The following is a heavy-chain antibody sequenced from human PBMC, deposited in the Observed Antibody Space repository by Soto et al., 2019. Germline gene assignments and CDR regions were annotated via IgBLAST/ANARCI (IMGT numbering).Heavy chain of an antibody. V-gene: IGHV4-4*02. D-gene: IGHD6-19*01. CDR1: GGTIRSPDW. CDR3: ARGRGRYSSGWSWLDP. Sequence: SETLSLTCGVSGGTIRSPDWWTWVRQPPGKGLEWIGEIFQSGSTNYTPSLESRVTISVDKSKNQFSLTLTSVTAADTAVYFCARGRGRYSSGWSWLDPWGQGILVTVST. J-gene: IGHJ5*02. CDR2: IFQSGST.